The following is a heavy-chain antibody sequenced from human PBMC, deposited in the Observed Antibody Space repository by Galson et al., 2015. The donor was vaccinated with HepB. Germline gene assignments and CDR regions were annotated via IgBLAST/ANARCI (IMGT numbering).Heavy chain of an antibody. D-gene: IGHD5-12*01. CDR3: ARGGSGSPPYPFEY. CDR2: ISANNGKT. Sequence: SVKVSCKASGYTFTSFIISWVRQAPGQGLEWMAWISANNGKTNYAQKFQGRVTMTTDTFTSTAYMELRSLTYDDTAVYYCARGGSGSPPYPFEYWGQGTLVTVSS. CDR1: GYTFTSFI. J-gene: IGHJ4*02. V-gene: IGHV1-18*01.